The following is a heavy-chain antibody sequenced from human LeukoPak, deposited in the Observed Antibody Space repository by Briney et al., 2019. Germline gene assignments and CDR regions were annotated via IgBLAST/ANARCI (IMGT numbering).Heavy chain of an antibody. CDR1: GFTFSSYA. D-gene: IGHD2-2*01. CDR2: ISGSGGST. J-gene: IGHJ4*02. Sequence: GGSLRLSCAASGFTFSSYAMSWVRQAPGKGLEWVSAISGSGGSTYYADSVKGRFTISRDNSKNTLSLQMNSLRAEDTAVYYCAKRYCSSTNCYHFDFWGRGTLVTVSS. V-gene: IGHV3-23*01. CDR3: AKRYCSSTNCYHFDF.